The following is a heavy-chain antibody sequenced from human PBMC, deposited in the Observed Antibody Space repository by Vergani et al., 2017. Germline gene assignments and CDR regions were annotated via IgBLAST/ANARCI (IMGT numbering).Heavy chain of an antibody. V-gene: IGHV4-34*01. D-gene: IGHD3-9*01. Sequence: QVQLQQWGAGLLKPSETLSLTCAVYGGSFSGYYWSWIRQPPGKGLEWIGEINHSGSTNYNPSLKSRVTISVDTSKNQFSLKLSSVTAADTAVYYCARGDSIQTGPEAIAFDYWGQGTLVTVSS. J-gene: IGHJ4*02. CDR1: GGSFSGYY. CDR2: INHSGST. CDR3: ARGDSIQTGPEAIAFDY.